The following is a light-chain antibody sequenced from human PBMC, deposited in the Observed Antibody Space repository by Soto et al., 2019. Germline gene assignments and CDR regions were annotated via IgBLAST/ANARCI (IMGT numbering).Light chain of an antibody. CDR3: QQYYSYPSLT. CDR2: AAS. J-gene: IGKJ4*01. Sequence: AIRMTQSPSSFSASTGDRVTITCRASQGISSSLAWYQQKPGKAPKLLIYAASTLQSGVPSRFSGSGSGTDFTLTISCLQSEDFATYYCQQYYSYPSLTFGGGTKVEIK. CDR1: QGISSS. V-gene: IGKV1-8*01.